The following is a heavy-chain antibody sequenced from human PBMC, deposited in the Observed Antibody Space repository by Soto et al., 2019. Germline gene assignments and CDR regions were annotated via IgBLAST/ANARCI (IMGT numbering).Heavy chain of an antibody. CDR3: ARDLLHYDFWSGYSAYFYYGMDV. J-gene: IGHJ6*02. Sequence: GGSLRLSCAASGFTFSSYEMNWVRQAPGQGLEWVSYISDSGGTVYYADSVKGRFTVSRDNAQNSVYLQMSSLRTEDTAVYYCARDLLHYDFWSGYSAYFYYGMDVWGPGNTVTVSS. D-gene: IGHD3-3*01. V-gene: IGHV3-48*03. CDR2: ISDSGGTV. CDR1: GFTFSSYE.